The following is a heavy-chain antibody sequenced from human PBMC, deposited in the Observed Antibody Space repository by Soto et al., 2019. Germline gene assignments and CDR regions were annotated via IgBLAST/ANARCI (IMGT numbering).Heavy chain of an antibody. Sequence: PSETLSLTCTVSGGSISDFYWSWIRQPPGKGLGWIGYIYYSGSTNYNPSLKSRVTFSVDTSKNQFSLNLRSMSPADTAVYYCARVGGFEDRTFDYWGPGTLVPVSS. CDR3: ARVGGFEDRTFDY. D-gene: IGHD3-16*01. CDR2: IYYSGST. CDR1: GGSISDFY. V-gene: IGHV4-59*01. J-gene: IGHJ4*02.